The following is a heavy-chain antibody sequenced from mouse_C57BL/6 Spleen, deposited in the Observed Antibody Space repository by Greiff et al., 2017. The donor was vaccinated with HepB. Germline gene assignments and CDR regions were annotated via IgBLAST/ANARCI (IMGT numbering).Heavy chain of an antibody. CDR3: ASAYYSNYAWFAY. D-gene: IGHD2-5*01. Sequence: DVMLVESGGGLVKPGGSLKLSCAASGFTFSSYAMSWVRQTPEKRLEWVATISDGGSYTYYPDNVKGRFTISRDNAKNNLYLQMSHLKSEDTAMYYCASAYYSNYAWFAYWGQGTLVTVSA. J-gene: IGHJ3*01. CDR2: ISDGGSYT. CDR1: GFTFSSYA. V-gene: IGHV5-4*03.